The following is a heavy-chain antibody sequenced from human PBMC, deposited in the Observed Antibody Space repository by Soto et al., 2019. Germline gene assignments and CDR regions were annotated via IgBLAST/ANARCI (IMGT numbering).Heavy chain of an antibody. CDR2: ITGGGNT. D-gene: IGHD5-12*01. CDR1: GFSFSYA. J-gene: IGHJ4*02. V-gene: IGHV3-23*01. Sequence: DVPLLESGGGLVQPGGSLRLSCVVSGFSFSYAIIWVRQAPGKGQEWVSGITGGGNTEYAASVKGRFTISRDNSKNTVYLQMNSLRAEDTAMYYCAKDAVYNDGLWLVSDWGQGTLVTVS. CDR3: AKDAVYNDGLWLVSD.